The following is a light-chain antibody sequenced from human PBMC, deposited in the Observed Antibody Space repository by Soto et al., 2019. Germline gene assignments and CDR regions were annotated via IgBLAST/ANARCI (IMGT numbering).Light chain of an antibody. V-gene: IGKV2-28*01. CDR2: LGS. Sequence: DIVLTQSPLSLPVTPGEPASISCRSSQSLLHSNGYNYLDWYLQKPGQSPQLLIYLGSNRSSGVPDRFSGSRSGTDLTLKISRVEAEDVGVYYCMQALQSPRTFGQGTKVEFK. CDR1: QSLLHSNGYNY. J-gene: IGKJ1*01. CDR3: MQALQSPRT.